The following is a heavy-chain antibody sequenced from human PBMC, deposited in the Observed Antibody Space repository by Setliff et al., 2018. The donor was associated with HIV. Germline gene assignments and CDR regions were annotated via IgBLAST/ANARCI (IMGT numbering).Heavy chain of an antibody. CDR1: GYTFTSYA. CDR2: INAGNGNT. D-gene: IGHD1-26*01. CDR3: ARDGGGSTKGAFDI. V-gene: IGHV1-3*01. J-gene: IGHJ3*02. Sequence: ASVKVSCKASGYTFTSYAMHWVRQAPGQRLEWMGWINAGNGNTKYSQKFQGRVTITRDTSASTAYMEVNSLRFGDTAVYYCARDGGGSTKGAFDIWGQGTMVTVSS.